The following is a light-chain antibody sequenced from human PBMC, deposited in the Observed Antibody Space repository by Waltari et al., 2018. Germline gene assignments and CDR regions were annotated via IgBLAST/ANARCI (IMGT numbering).Light chain of an antibody. Sequence: DIQMTQSPSAMSASVGDRVTITCRASQDISTYLTWFQQKPGKVPKRLIFSASSLQSGVPSRFSGSGSGTDFALTINSLHPEDFATYYCLQHSRYPWTFGQGTKVEMK. V-gene: IGKV1-17*03. CDR3: LQHSRYPWT. J-gene: IGKJ1*01. CDR2: SAS. CDR1: QDISTY.